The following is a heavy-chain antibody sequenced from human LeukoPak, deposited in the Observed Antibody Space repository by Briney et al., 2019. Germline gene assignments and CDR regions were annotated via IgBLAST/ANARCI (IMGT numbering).Heavy chain of an antibody. CDR1: GFTFSSYS. CDR2: ISSSSSYI. CDR3: ARDSGDCSSTSCMGDYYYYYGMDV. D-gene: IGHD2-2*03. Sequence: GGSLRLSCAASGFTFSSYSMNWVRQAPGKGLEWVSSISSSSSYIYYADSVKGRFTISRDNAKNSLYLQMNSLRAEDTAVYYCARDSGDCSSTSCMGDYYYYYGMDVWGQGTTVTVSS. V-gene: IGHV3-21*01. J-gene: IGHJ6*02.